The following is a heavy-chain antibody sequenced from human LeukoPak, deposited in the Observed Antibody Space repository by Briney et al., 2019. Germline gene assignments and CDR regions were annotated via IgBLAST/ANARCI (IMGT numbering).Heavy chain of an antibody. V-gene: IGHV3-23*01. J-gene: IGHJ4*02. CDR2: ISGSGGST. Sequence: PGGSLRLSCAASGFTFSSYAMSWVRQAPGKGLEWVSAISGSGGSTYYADSVKGRFTISSDNSKNTLYLQMNSLRAEDTAVYYCAKNWQWLVEGDFDYWGQGTLVTVSS. CDR1: GFTFSSYA. D-gene: IGHD6-19*01. CDR3: AKNWQWLVEGDFDY.